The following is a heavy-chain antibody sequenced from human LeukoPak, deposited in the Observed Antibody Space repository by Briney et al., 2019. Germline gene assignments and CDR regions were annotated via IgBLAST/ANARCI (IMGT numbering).Heavy chain of an antibody. Sequence: GGSLRLSCAASGFTFSSYSMNWVRQAPGKGLEWVSSISSSSSYIYYADSVKGRFTISRDNAKNSLYLQMNSLRAEDTAVYYCARDPEDIVVVPAARGYWGQGTLVTVSS. CDR3: ARDPEDIVVVPAARGY. CDR1: GFTFSSYS. D-gene: IGHD2-2*01. V-gene: IGHV3-21*01. J-gene: IGHJ4*02. CDR2: ISSSSSYI.